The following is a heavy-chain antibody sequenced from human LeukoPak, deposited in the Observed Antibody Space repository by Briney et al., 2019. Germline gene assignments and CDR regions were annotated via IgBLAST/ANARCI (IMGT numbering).Heavy chain of an antibody. CDR2: ISSSSSYI. J-gene: IGHJ4*02. V-gene: IGHV3-21*01. CDR3: AKDRGYSYGLEYYFDY. D-gene: IGHD5-18*01. Sequence: PGGSLRLSCAASGFTFSSYSMNWVRQAPGKGLEWVSSISSSSSYIYYADSVKGRFTISRDNAKNSLYLQMNSLRAEDTAVYYCAKDRGYSYGLEYYFDYWGQGTLVTVSS. CDR1: GFTFSSYS.